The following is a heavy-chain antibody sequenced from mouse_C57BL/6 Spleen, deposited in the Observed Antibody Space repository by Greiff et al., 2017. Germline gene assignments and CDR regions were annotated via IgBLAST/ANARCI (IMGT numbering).Heavy chain of an antibody. D-gene: IGHD2-2*01. CDR1: GFTFSSYA. V-gene: IGHV5-4*01. CDR2: ISDGGSYT. J-gene: IGHJ4*01. Sequence: EVNVVESGGGLVKPGGSLKLSCAASGFTFSSYAMSWVRQTPEKRLGWVATISDGGSYTYYPDNVKGRFTISRDNAKNNLYLQMSHLKSEDTAMYYCARDGHDAMDYWGQGTSVTVSS. CDR3: ARDGHDAMDY.